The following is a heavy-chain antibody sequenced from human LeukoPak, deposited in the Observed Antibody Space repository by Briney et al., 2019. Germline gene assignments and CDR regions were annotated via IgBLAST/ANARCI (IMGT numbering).Heavy chain of an antibody. D-gene: IGHD1-26*01. CDR3: ARWTYRGSYYCMDV. CDR2: IYYSGST. V-gene: IGHV4-59*01. CDR1: GGSIISDY. Sequence: SETLSLTCTVAGGSIISDYWSWFRQPPGKGLEWIGYIYYSGSTNYNPSLKSRVTILVDTSKNQFSLKLSSVTAADTAVYYCARWTYRGSYYCMDVWGKGTTVTVSS. J-gene: IGHJ6*03.